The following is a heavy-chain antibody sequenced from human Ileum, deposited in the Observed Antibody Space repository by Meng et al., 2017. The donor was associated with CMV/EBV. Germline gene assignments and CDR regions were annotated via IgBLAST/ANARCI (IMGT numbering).Heavy chain of an antibody. CDR3: ARGRGYTAMAI. V-gene: IGHV3-30*04. CDR2: ISYDGSNK. J-gene: IGHJ4*02. CDR1: GFTFSSYA. D-gene: IGHD5-18*01. Sequence: SCAASGFTFSSYAMHWVRQAPGKGLEWVAVISYDGSNKYYADSVKGRFTISRDNSKNTLYLQMNSLRAEDTAVYYCARGRGYTAMAIWGQGTLVTVSS.